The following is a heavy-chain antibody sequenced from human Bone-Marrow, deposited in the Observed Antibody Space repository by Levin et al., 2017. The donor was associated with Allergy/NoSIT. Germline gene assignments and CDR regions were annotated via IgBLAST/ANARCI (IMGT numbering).Heavy chain of an antibody. CDR2: INHSGST. Sequence: SCAVYGGSFSGYYWSWIRQPPGKGLEWIGEINHSGSTNYNPSLKSRVTISVDTSKNQFSLKLSSVTAADTAVYYCARAPNVNWFDPWGQGTLVTVSS. CDR1: GGSFSGYY. D-gene: IGHD1-1*01. J-gene: IGHJ5*02. CDR3: ARAPNVNWFDP. V-gene: IGHV4-34*01.